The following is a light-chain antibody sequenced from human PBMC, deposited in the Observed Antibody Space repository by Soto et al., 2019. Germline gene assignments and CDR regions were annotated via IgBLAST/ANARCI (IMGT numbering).Light chain of an antibody. CDR3: QQYNTWT. V-gene: IGKV1-5*01. CDR2: DAS. J-gene: IGKJ1*01. Sequence: DIQVTQTPSTLSASVGDRVTITCRVSQSISSWLAWYQQKPGKAPKLLIYDASSLESGVPSRFSGSGSGTEFTLTINSLQPDDFATYYCQQYNTWTFGQGTKVDI. CDR1: QSISSW.